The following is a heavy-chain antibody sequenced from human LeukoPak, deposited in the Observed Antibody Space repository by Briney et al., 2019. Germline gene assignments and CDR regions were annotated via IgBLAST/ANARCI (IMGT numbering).Heavy chain of an antibody. Sequence: GGSLRLSCATSGFTFDNHVMNWVRQAPGKGLEWVSSISGSGFTYYPDSVKGRFIISRDSSNSTLFLQMNSLRAEDSALYFCAKGSQGSPRTMLDAFDMWGQGTVVIVSS. CDR2: ISGSGFT. CDR1: GFTFDNHV. V-gene: IGHV3-23*01. CDR3: AKGSQGSPRTMLDAFDM. J-gene: IGHJ3*02. D-gene: IGHD1-14*01.